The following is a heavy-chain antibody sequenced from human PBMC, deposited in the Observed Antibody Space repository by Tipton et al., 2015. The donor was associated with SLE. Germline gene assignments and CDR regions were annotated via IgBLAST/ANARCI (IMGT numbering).Heavy chain of an antibody. CDR3: ARGRSSSSWGCYYYYMDV. Sequence: LRLSCTVSGGSISSFYWSWIRQPPGKGLEWIGYIYYSGSTNYNPSLKSRVTISVDTSKNQFSLKLSSVTAADTAVYYCARGRSSSSWGCYYYYMDVWGKGTTVTVSS. D-gene: IGHD6-6*01. CDR1: GGSISSFY. V-gene: IGHV4-59*01. CDR2: IYYSGST. J-gene: IGHJ6*03.